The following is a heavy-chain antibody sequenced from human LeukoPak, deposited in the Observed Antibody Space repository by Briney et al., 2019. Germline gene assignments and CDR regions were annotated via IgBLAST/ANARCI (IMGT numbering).Heavy chain of an antibody. Sequence: SQTLSLTCAISGDSVSSNSAAWNWIRQSPSRGLEWLGRTYYMSNWYNDYALSVKSRITINPDTSKNQFSLQLNSVTPEDTAVYYCARELELQRSCNWFDPWGQGTLVTVSS. V-gene: IGHV6-1*01. CDR1: GDSVSSNSAA. J-gene: IGHJ5*02. CDR3: ARELELQRSCNWFDP. D-gene: IGHD1-7*01. CDR2: TYYMSNWYN.